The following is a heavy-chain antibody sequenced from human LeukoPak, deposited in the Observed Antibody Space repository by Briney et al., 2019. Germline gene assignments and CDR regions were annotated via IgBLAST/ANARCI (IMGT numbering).Heavy chain of an antibody. D-gene: IGHD1-26*01. J-gene: IGHJ3*02. CDR3: ASGGGATRSGYAFDM. CDR1: GLTFRGYW. V-gene: IGHV3-7*01. Sequence: GGSLRLAWAASGLTFRGYWMGWVRQAPGKGLRWGANLKPDGREKYYVDSVKGRFTISRDNAKNSLYMQMNSLRAEDTAVYYCASGGGATRSGYAFDMWGQGTMVTVSS. CDR2: LKPDGREK.